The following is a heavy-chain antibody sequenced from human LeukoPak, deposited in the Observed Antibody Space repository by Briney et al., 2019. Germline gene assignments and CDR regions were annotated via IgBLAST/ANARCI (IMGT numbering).Heavy chain of an antibody. CDR1: GFTFSSYS. Sequence: GGSLRLSCAASGFTFSSYSMNWVRQAPGKGLEWVSYISSGSSTIYYADSVKGRFTISRDNAKNSLYLQMNSLRAEDTAVYYCARALSRGARWFPSALDYWGQGTLVTVSS. CDR2: ISSGSSTI. V-gene: IGHV3-48*04. D-gene: IGHD4-23*01. CDR3: ARALSRGARWFPSALDY. J-gene: IGHJ4*02.